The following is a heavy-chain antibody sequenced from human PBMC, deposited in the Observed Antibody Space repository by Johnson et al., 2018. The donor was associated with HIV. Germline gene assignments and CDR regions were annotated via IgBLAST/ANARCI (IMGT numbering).Heavy chain of an antibody. Sequence: QVQLVESGGGVVQPGRSLRLSCAASGFTFSSYAMHWVRQAPGKGLEWVAVISFDGRDKDYADSVKGRFTISRDNSKNTLNLQMNSLRAGDAAVYYCVRGVAGVPGLDDVFGVWGQGTMVTVSA. CDR3: VRGVAGVPGLDDVFGV. J-gene: IGHJ3*01. V-gene: IGHV3-30*03. CDR2: ISFDGRDK. D-gene: IGHD3/OR15-3a*01. CDR1: GFTFSSYA.